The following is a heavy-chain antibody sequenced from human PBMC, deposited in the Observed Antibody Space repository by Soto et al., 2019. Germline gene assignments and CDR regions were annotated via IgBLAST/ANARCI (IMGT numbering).Heavy chain of an antibody. J-gene: IGHJ4*02. V-gene: IGHV3-23*01. D-gene: IGHD3-3*01. CDR1: GFTFSGYA. CDR2: ISGSGGSA. CDR3: PKAPYYAFSSGSGPFDS. Sequence: PGGSLRLSCAASGFTFSGYAMSWVRQAPGKGLEWVSGISGSGGSAYYADSVKGRFTISRDNSKNTVYLQMHSLRAEAPALYSSPKAPYYAFSSGSGPFDSCRQGTLVAVSS.